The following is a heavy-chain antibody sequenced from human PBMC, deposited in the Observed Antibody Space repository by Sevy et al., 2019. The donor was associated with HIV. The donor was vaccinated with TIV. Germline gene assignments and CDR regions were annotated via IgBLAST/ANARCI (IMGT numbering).Heavy chain of an antibody. Sequence: GGSLRLSCAASGFTFSNAWMSWVRQAPGKGLEWVGRIKSKTDGGTTDYAAPVKGRFTISRDDSKNTLYLQMNSLKTEDTAVYYCTTGRFLEWSLFKVYGSYFDYWGQGTLVTVSS. CDR1: GFTFSNAW. V-gene: IGHV3-15*01. J-gene: IGHJ4*02. D-gene: IGHD3-3*01. CDR3: TTGRFLEWSLFKVYGSYFDY. CDR2: IKSKTDGGTT.